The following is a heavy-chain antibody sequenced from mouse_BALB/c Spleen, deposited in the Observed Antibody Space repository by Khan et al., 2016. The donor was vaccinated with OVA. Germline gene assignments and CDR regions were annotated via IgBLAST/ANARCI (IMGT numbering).Heavy chain of an antibody. Sequence: VELVESGPGLVAPSQSLSITCTISGFSLTNYGVHWVRQPPGKGLEWLVVIWHDGSTTYTSGLKSRLTISKDNSKSQVFLKMNSLQTDDTAMYFCARQPYYHYNIMDYWGQGTSVTVSS. CDR3: ARQPYYHYNIMDY. J-gene: IGHJ4*01. V-gene: IGHV2-6-1*01. D-gene: IGHD2-10*01. CDR1: GFSLTNYG. CDR2: IWHDGST.